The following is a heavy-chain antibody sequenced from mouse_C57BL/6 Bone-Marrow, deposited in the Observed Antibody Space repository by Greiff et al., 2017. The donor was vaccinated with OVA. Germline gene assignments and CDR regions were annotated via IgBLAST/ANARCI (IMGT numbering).Heavy chain of an antibody. V-gene: IGHV1-52*01. CDR2: IDPSDSET. CDR3: AGGYPGWFAY. Sequence: QVHVKQSGAELVRPGSSVKLSCKASGYTFTSYWMHWVKQRPIQGLEWIGNIDPSDSETHYNQKFKDKATLTVDKSSSTAYMQLSSLTSEDSAVYYCAGGYPGWFAYWGQGTLVTVSA. J-gene: IGHJ3*01. CDR1: GYTFTSYW. D-gene: IGHD2-2*01.